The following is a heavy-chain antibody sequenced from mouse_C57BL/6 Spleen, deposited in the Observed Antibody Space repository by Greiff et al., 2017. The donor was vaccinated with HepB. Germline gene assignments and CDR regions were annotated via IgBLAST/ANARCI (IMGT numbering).Heavy chain of an antibody. CDR1: GYAFSSSW. D-gene: IGHD2-3*01. V-gene: IGHV1-82*01. CDR3: ARRGIYDGYYENAMDY. CDR2: IYPGDGDT. J-gene: IGHJ4*01. Sequence: QVQLKESGPELVKPGASVKISCKASGYAFSSSWMNWVKQRPGKGLEWIGRIYPGDGDTNYNGKFKGKATLTADKSSSTVYMQLSSLTSEDSAVYFCARRGIYDGYYENAMDYWGQGTSVTVSS.